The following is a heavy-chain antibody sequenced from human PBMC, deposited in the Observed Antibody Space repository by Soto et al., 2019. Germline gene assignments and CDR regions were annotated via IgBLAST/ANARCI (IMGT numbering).Heavy chain of an antibody. CDR1: GGSISSSNYY. D-gene: IGHD7-27*01. V-gene: IGHV4-39*01. CDR3: ARHRTGAHDY. Sequence: SETLSLTCTVSGGSISSSNYYWGWVRQPPGKGLEWIGNIYYSGSTYYNPSLKSRVTISVDTSKNQFSLKLSSVTAADTAVYYCARHRTGAHDYWGQGTLVTVSS. CDR2: IYYSGST. J-gene: IGHJ4*02.